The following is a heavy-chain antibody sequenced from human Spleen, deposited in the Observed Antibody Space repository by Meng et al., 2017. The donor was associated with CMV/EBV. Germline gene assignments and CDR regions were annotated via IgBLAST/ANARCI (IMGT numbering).Heavy chain of an antibody. CDR2: ISHSGSS. J-gene: IGHJ4*02. V-gene: IGHV4-59*01. CDR3: AREESGRGVIPYYFDY. Sequence: ESLKISCTVSGGSISSYYWSWIRQPPGKGLEWIGYISHSGSSNYNPSLKSRVTISLDTSNNQFSLRLSSVTAADTAIYYCAREESGRGVIPYYFDYWGQGTLVTVSS. D-gene: IGHD3-10*01. CDR1: GGSISSYY.